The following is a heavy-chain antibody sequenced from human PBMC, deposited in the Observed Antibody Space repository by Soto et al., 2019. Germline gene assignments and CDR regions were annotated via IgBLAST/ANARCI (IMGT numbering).Heavy chain of an antibody. V-gene: IGHV3-48*01. CDR3: ARTAPGYSGHDAFDI. D-gene: IGHD6-13*01. J-gene: IGHJ3*02. Sequence: GGSLRLSCAASGFTFSSYSMNLVRQAPGKGLEWVSYISSSSTIYYADSVKGRFTISRDNAKNSLYLQMNSLRAEDTAVYYCARTAPGYSGHDAFDIWGQGTMLTVSS. CDR1: GFTFSSYS. CDR2: ISSSSTI.